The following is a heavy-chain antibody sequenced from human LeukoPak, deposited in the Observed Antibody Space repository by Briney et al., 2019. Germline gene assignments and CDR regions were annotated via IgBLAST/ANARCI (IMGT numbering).Heavy chain of an antibody. CDR1: GYPFTTSW. D-gene: IGHD5-24*01. J-gene: IGHJ4*02. V-gene: IGHV5-51*01. Sequence: PGESLKISCQGFGYPFTTSWIGWVRQLPGKGLEWMAIIYAGNSDAKYSPSFQGQVSISTDRSISTAYLQWSSLKASDTATCYCAIINHPDGRVYWGQGTLLTVSS. CDR2: IYAGNSDA. CDR3: AIINHPDGRVY.